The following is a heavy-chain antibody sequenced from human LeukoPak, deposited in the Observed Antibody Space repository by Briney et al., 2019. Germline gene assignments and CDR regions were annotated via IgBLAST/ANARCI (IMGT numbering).Heavy chain of an antibody. D-gene: IGHD6-13*01. J-gene: IGHJ6*03. CDR2: ISSSSSTI. CDR3: AGGWAADTRAHYYYYYMDV. V-gene: IGHV3-48*04. Sequence: PGGSLRLSCAASGFTFSSYSMNWVRQAPGKGLEWVSYISSSSSTIYYADSVKGRFTISRDNAKNSLYLQMNSLRAEDTAVYYCAGGWAADTRAHYYYYYMDVWGKGTTVTVSS. CDR1: GFTFSSYS.